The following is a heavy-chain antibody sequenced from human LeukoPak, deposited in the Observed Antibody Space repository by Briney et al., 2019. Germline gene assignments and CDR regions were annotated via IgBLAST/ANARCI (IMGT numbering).Heavy chain of an antibody. CDR3: ARRDSDAFDI. V-gene: IGHV4-39*01. J-gene: IGHJ3*02. CDR1: GGSISSSSYY. CDR2: IYYSGST. Sequence: SETLSLTCTVSGGSISSSSYYCGWIRQPPGKGLEWIGSIYYSGSTYYNPSLKSRVTISVDTSKNQFSLKLSSVTAADTAVYYCARRDSDAFDIWGQGTMVTVSS. D-gene: IGHD2-21*01.